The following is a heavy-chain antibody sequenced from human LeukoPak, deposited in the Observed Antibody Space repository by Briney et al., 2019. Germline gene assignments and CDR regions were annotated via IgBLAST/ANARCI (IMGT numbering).Heavy chain of an antibody. D-gene: IGHD5-18*01. V-gene: IGHV5-51*01. Sequence: GESLKISCKDSGYSFTSYWIGWVCQMPGKGLDWMGIIYPGDSDTRYSPSFQGQVTISADKSINTAYLQWSSLKASDTAIYYCARRGEAMDPFDYWGQGTLVTVSS. CDR1: GYSFTSYW. CDR3: ARRGEAMDPFDY. J-gene: IGHJ4*02. CDR2: IYPGDSDT.